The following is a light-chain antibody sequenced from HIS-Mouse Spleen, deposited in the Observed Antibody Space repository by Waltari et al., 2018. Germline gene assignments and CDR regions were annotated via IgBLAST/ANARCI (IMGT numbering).Light chain of an antibody. CDR2: EGS. CDR1: SSDVGSYHL. CDR3: CSYAGSSTFVVV. V-gene: IGLV2-23*03. Sequence: QSALTQPAYVSGSPGQSITISCTATSSDVGSYHLFSWSQQHPGKAPKLMIYEGSKRPSGVSNRFSGSKSGNTASLTISGLQAEDEADYYCCSYAGSSTFVVVFGGGTKLTVL. J-gene: IGLJ2*01.